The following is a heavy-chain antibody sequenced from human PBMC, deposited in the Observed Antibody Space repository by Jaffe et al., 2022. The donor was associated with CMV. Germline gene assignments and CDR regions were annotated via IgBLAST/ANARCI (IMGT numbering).Heavy chain of an antibody. CDR1: GFTVSSNY. Sequence: EVQLVESGGGLVQPGGSLRLSCAASGFTVSSNYMSWVRQAPGKGLEWVSVIYSGGSTYYADSVKGRFTISRDNSKNTLYLQMNSLRAEDTAVYYCAREYCSSTSCPWGKGTTVTVSS. CDR3: AREYCSSTSCP. J-gene: IGHJ6*04. V-gene: IGHV3-66*01. CDR2: IYSGGST. D-gene: IGHD2-2*01.